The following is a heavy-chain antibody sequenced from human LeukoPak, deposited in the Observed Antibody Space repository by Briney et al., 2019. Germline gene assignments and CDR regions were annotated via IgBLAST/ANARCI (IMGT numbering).Heavy chain of an antibody. CDR3: AKDREGGAPPISGSLDY. CDR2: ISSSSSTI. D-gene: IGHD5-12*01. Sequence: PGGSLRLSCAASGFTFSSYSMNWVRQAPGKGLEWVSYISSSSSTIYYADSVKGRFTISRDNAKNSLYLQMNSLRAEDTAVYYCAKDREGGAPPISGSLDYWGQGTLVTVTS. V-gene: IGHV3-48*01. CDR1: GFTFSSYS. J-gene: IGHJ4*02.